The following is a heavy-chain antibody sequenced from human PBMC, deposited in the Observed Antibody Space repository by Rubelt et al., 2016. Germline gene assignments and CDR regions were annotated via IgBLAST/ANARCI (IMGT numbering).Heavy chain of an antibody. D-gene: IGHD1-1*01. V-gene: IGHV1-8*01. CDR3: ARGRYNWNDGDFDY. J-gene: IGHJ4*02. Sequence: GQKFQGRVTMTRNTSISTAYMELSSLRSEDTAVYYCARGRYNWNDGDFDYWGQGTLVTVSS.